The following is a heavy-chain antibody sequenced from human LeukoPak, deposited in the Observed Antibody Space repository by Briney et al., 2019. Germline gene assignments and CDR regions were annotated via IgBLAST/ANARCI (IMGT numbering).Heavy chain of an antibody. CDR3: AKGVSGSHYDY. J-gene: IGHJ4*02. V-gene: IGHV3-21*01. CDR2: ISSSSSYI. CDR1: GFTFSSCS. D-gene: IGHD1-26*01. Sequence: GGSLRLSCAASGFTFSSCSMNWVRQAPGKGLEWVSSISSSSSYIYYADSVKGRFTISRDNAKNSLHLQMNSLRAEDTAVYYCAKGVSGSHYDYWGQGTLVTVSS.